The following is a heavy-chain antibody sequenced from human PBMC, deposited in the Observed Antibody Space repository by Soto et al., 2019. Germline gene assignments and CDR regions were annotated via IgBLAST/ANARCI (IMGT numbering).Heavy chain of an antibody. CDR1: GGTFSSYA. Sequence: SVKVSCKASGGTFSSYAISWVRQAPGQGLEWMGGIIPIFGTANYAQKFQGRVTITADKSTSTAYMELSSLRSEDTAVYYCARTPRGGYDSYYFDYWGQGTLVTVSS. D-gene: IGHD5-12*01. CDR3: ARTPRGGYDSYYFDY. CDR2: IIPIFGTA. V-gene: IGHV1-69*06. J-gene: IGHJ4*02.